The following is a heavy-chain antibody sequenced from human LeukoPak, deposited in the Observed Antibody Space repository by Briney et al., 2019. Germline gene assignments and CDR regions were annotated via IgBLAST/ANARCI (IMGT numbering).Heavy chain of an antibody. Sequence: SETLSLTCAVYGGSFSGYYWSWIRQPPGKGLEWIGEINHSGSTNYNPSLKSRVTISVDTSKNQISLNLASLTAADTALYYCAGRGSSSGTFDVWGPGTFVTVSS. J-gene: IGHJ3*01. V-gene: IGHV4-34*06. CDR1: GGSFSGYY. CDR3: AGRGSSSGTFDV. CDR2: INHSGST. D-gene: IGHD2-2*01.